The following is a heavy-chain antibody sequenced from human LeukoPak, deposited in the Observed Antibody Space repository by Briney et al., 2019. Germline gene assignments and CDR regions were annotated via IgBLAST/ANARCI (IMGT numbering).Heavy chain of an antibody. CDR2: INPNSGGT. CDR3: AGPDYSNYVGVHYYYGMDV. Sequence: GASVKVSCKASGYTFTGYYMHWVRQAPGQGLEWMGWINPNSGGTNYAQKFQGRVTMTRDTSISTAYMELSRLRSDDTAVYYCAGPDYSNYVGVHYYYGMDVWGQGTTVTVSS. CDR1: GYTFTGYY. J-gene: IGHJ6*02. D-gene: IGHD4-11*01. V-gene: IGHV1-2*02.